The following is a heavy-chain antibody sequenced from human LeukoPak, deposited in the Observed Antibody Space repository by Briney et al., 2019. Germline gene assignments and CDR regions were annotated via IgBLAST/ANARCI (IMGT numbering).Heavy chain of an antibody. V-gene: IGHV4-34*01. D-gene: IGHD6-19*01. J-gene: IGHJ6*03. CDR3: ARRWGSHWSKPGYYMDV. Sequence: PSETLSLTCAVYGGSFSGYYWSWIRQPPGKGLEWIGEINHGGSTNYNPSLKSRVTISVDTSKNQFSLKLSSVTAADTAVYYCARRWGSHWSKPGYYMDVWGKGTTVTVSS. CDR2: INHGGST. CDR1: GGSFSGYY.